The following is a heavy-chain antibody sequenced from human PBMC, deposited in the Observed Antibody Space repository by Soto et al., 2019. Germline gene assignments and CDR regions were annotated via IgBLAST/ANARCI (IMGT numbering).Heavy chain of an antibody. CDR2: ISYDGSNK. Sequence: QVQLVESGGGVVQPGRSLRLSCAASGFTFSSYGMHWVRQAPGKGLEWVAVISYDGSNKYYADSVKGRFTISRDNSKNTLYLQMNSLRAEDTAVYYCAKVGDCSGGSCYLDYWGQGTLVTVSS. CDR1: GFTFSSYG. J-gene: IGHJ4*02. D-gene: IGHD2-15*01. V-gene: IGHV3-30*18. CDR3: AKVGDCSGGSCYLDY.